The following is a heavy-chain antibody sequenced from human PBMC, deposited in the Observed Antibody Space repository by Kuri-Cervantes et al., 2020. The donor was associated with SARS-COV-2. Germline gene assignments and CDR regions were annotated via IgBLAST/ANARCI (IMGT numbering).Heavy chain of an antibody. Sequence: GESLKISCAASGFTFSSYGMHWVRQAPGRGQEWVAVIWYDGSNKYYADSVKGRFTISRDNSKNTLYLQMNSLRAEDTAVYYCARAENYSNHRYYYYYGMDVWGQGTTVTVSS. CDR1: GFTFSSYG. CDR2: IWYDGSNK. D-gene: IGHD4-11*01. J-gene: IGHJ6*02. CDR3: ARAENYSNHRYYYYYGMDV. V-gene: IGHV3-33*01.